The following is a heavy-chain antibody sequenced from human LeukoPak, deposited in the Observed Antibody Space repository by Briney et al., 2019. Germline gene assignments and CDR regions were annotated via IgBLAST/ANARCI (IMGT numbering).Heavy chain of an antibody. CDR1: GFTVSSNY. Sequence: PGGSLRLSCAASGFTVSSNYMSWVRQAPGKGLEWVSGISWNSGSIGYADSVKGRFTISRDNAKNSLYLQMNSLRAEDTALYYCAKDAYYYDSSGYYDYWGQGTLVTVSS. CDR3: AKDAYYYDSSGYYDY. J-gene: IGHJ4*02. D-gene: IGHD3-22*01. CDR2: ISWNSGSI. V-gene: IGHV3-9*01.